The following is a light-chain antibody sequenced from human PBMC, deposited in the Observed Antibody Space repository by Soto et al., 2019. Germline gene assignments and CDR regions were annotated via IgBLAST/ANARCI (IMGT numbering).Light chain of an antibody. Sequence: DIPMTQSPSTLSASVGDRVTITCRASQSISSWLAWYQQKPGKAPKLLIYKASSLESGVPSRFSGSGSGTEFTLTISSLQPDDFATYYCQQYNSYSWTFGQGPKVQIK. J-gene: IGKJ1*01. CDR3: QQYNSYSWT. CDR1: QSISSW. V-gene: IGKV1-5*03. CDR2: KAS.